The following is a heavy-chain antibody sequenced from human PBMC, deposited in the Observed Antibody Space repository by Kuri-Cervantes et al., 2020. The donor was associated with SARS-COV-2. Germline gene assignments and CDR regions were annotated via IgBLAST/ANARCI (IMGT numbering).Heavy chain of an antibody. CDR1: GFTFSDYY. J-gene: IGHJ4*02. D-gene: IGHD3-3*01. CDR3: ARGDFWSGYYYDY. Sequence: GESLKISCAAPGFTFSDYYMSWIRQAPGKGLEWVSYISSSGSTIYYADSVKGRFTISRDNAKNSLYLQMNSLRAEDTAVYYCARGDFWSGYYYDYWGQGTLVTVSS. V-gene: IGHV3-11*04. CDR2: ISSSGSTI.